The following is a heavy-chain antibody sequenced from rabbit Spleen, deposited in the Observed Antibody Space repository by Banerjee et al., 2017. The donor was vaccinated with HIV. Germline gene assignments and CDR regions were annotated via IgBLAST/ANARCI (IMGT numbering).Heavy chain of an antibody. CDR1: GFDFSRGYD. V-gene: IGHV1S40*01. CDR3: ARDLTGVIGWNFGW. J-gene: IGHJ4*01. D-gene: IGHD1-1*01. Sequence: QQLVESGGGLVKPGASLTLTCKASGFDFSRGYDMCWVRQAPGKGLEWIGCIYTGNVKTYYASWAKGRFTISKTSSTTVTLRMTSLTAADTATYFCARDLTGVIGWNFGWWGQGTLVTVS. CDR2: IYTGNVKT.